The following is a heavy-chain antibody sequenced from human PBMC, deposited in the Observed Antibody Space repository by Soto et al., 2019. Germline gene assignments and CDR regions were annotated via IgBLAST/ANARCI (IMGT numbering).Heavy chain of an antibody. J-gene: IGHJ5*02. CDR2: INHSGST. D-gene: IGHD2-2*01. V-gene: IGHV4-34*01. CDR3: ARSSGCSSTSCYENWFDP. CDR1: GGSFSGYY. Sequence: PSETLSLTCAVYGGSFSGYYWSRIRQPPGKGLEWIGEINHSGSTNYNPSLKSRVTISVDTSKNQFSLKLSSVTAADTAVFYCARSSGCSSTSCYENWFDPWGQGTLVTVSS.